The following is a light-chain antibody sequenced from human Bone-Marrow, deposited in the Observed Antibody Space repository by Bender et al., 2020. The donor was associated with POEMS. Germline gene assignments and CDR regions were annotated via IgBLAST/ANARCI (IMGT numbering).Light chain of an antibody. CDR3: SSYTSSSTLV. CDR1: SSDVGGYNS. V-gene: IGLV2-14*03. CDR2: DVS. J-gene: IGLJ3*02. Sequence: QSALTQPASVSGSPGQSITISCTGTSSDVGGYNSVSWYQHHPGKAPKLMICDVSNRPSGVSTRFSGSKSGNTASLSISGLQAEDEADYYCSSYTSSSTLVFGGGTKLTVL.